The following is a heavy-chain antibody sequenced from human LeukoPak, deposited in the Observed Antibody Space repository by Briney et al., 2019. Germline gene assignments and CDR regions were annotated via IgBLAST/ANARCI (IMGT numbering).Heavy chain of an antibody. V-gene: IGHV3-23*01. D-gene: IGHD5-18*01. J-gene: IGHJ4*01. CDR1: GFTLSSYA. CDR2: NSGSGGST. Sequence: GGPLRLSCAASGFTLSSYAMSWVRKTPGKGLECVSANSGSGGSTYSTDSVKVRFTISRDTPKNTLSLQMESLRAEDTAGYHCAKMLPRTPMVTVYFDYWDHGSLVTVSS. CDR3: AKMLPRTPMVTVYFDY.